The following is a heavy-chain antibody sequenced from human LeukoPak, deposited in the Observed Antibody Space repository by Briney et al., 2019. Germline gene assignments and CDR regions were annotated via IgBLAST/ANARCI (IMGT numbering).Heavy chain of an antibody. Sequence: PGGSLRLSCAASGFTFSSYAMSWVRQAPGKGLEWVASMKEDGSRQYYVDSVKGRFTISRDNAMNSLYLQMNSLRAEDTAVYYCARVVGPHSGSQSYWGQGTLVTVSS. CDR3: ARVVGPHSGSQSY. CDR1: GFTFSSYA. J-gene: IGHJ4*02. V-gene: IGHV3-7*03. D-gene: IGHD1-26*01. CDR2: MKEDGSRQ.